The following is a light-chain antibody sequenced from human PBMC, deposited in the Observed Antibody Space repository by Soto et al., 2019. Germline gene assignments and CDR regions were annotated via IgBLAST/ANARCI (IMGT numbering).Light chain of an antibody. CDR1: QSLLHSNGYNY. V-gene: IGKV2-28*01. Sequence: SPFSLPVTPGEPASISCRSSQSLLHSNGYNYLDWYLQKPGQSPHLLIYLGSNRASGVPDRFSGSGSGTDFTLRISRVEAEDVGVYYCMQALQTPPAFGQGTRLEIK. CDR2: LGS. J-gene: IGKJ5*01. CDR3: MQALQTPPA.